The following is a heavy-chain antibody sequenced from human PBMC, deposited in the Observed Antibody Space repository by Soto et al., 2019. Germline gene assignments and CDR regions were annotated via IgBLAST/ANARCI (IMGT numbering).Heavy chain of an antibody. CDR2: MNPDSDHT. D-gene: IGHD6-13*01. CDR1: GYTFTSYD. V-gene: IGHV1-8*01. CDR3: ARGGSTSWQGLGY. J-gene: IGHJ4*02. Sequence: QVQLVQSGAEVKKPGASVKVSCKASGYTFTSYDINWVRQATGQGLEWIGWMNPDSDHTGYAQKFQGRVTMTRDTXIRTAYMELSSLTSEDTAVYYCARGGSTSWQGLGYWGQGTLVTVSS.